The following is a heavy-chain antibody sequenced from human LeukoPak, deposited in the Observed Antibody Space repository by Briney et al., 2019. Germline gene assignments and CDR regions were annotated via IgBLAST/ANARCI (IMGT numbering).Heavy chain of an antibody. V-gene: IGHV7-4-1*02. Sequence: ASVKVSCKASGYTSTSYAMNWVRQAPGQGVEWMGWINTNTGNPTYAQGFTGRFVFSLDTSVSTAYLQISSLKAEDTAVYYCTRNVGATGIDYWGQGTLVTVSS. CDR3: TRNVGATGIDY. D-gene: IGHD1-26*01. CDR2: INTNTGNP. J-gene: IGHJ4*02. CDR1: GYTSTSYA.